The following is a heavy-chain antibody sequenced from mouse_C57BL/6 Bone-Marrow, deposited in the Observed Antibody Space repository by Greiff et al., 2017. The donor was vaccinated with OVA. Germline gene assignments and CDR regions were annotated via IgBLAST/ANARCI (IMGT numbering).Heavy chain of an antibody. V-gene: IGHV1-19*01. J-gene: IGHJ4*01. CDR3: ARVPNYYAMDY. CDR2: INPYNGGT. Sequence: EVQVVESGPVLVKPGASVKMSCKASGYTFTDYYMNWVKQSHGKSLEWIGVINPYNGGTSYNQKFKGKATLTVDKSSSTAYMELNSLTSEDSAVYYCARVPNYYAMDYWGQGTSVTVSS. CDR1: GYTFTDYY.